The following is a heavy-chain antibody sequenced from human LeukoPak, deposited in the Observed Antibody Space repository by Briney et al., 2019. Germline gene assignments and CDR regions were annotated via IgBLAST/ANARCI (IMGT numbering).Heavy chain of an antibody. Sequence: GGSLRLSCAASGFTFSSYAMHWVRQAPGKGLEWVAVISYDGSNKYYADSVKGRFTISRDNSKNTLYLQINSLRAEDTAVYYCARDPTHYGERYYFDYWGQGTLVTVSS. V-gene: IGHV3-30*04. CDR1: GFTFSSYA. J-gene: IGHJ4*02. CDR3: ARDPTHYGERYYFDY. CDR2: ISYDGSNK. D-gene: IGHD4-17*01.